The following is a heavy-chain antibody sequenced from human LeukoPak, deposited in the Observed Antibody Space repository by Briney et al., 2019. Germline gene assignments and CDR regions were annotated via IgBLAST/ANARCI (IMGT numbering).Heavy chain of an antibody. CDR2: IHYSGSP. CDR1: GGSISSYY. J-gene: IGHJ4*02. Sequence: SETLSLTCTVSGGSISSYYWTWIRQPPGKGLEWIGYIHYSGSPNYNPSLMSRVTISLDTSMNQFSLKVSSVTAADTAVYYCARHYHDSSGSYNVYWGQGTLVTVSS. D-gene: IGHD3-22*01. CDR3: ARHYHDSSGSYNVY. V-gene: IGHV4-59*08.